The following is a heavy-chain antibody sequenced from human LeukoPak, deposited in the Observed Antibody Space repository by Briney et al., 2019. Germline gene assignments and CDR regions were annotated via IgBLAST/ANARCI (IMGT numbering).Heavy chain of an antibody. V-gene: IGHV3-64*01. CDR2: ISSNGGST. J-gene: IGHJ4*02. CDR3: ARADYYDSSGPTFPFDY. D-gene: IGHD3-22*01. Sequence: GGSLRLSCAASGLTFSSYAMHWVRQAPGKGLEYVSAISSNGGSTYYANSVKGRFTISRDNSKNTLYLQMGSLRAEDMAVYYCARADYYDSSGPTFPFDYWGQGTLVTVSS. CDR1: GLTFSSYA.